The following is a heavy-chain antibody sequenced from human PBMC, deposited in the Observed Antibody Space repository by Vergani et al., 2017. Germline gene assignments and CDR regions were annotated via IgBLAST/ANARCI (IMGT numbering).Heavy chain of an antibody. CDR2: ISSSSSTI. Sequence: EVQLVESGGGLVKPGGSLRLSCAASGFTFSSYSMNWVRQAPGKGLEWVSSISSSSSTIYYADSVKGRFTISRDNAKNSLYLQMNSLRAEDTAVYYCARDRGLFDAFDIWGQGTMVTVSS. CDR3: ARDRGLFDAFDI. V-gene: IGHV3-21*01. CDR1: GFTFSSYS. J-gene: IGHJ3*02. D-gene: IGHD3-10*01.